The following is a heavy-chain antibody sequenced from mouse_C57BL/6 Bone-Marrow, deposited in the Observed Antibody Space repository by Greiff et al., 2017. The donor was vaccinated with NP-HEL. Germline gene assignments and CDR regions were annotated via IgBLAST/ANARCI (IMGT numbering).Heavy chain of an antibody. CDR3: TIGLPLFAY. J-gene: IGHJ3*01. V-gene: IGHV14-4*01. D-gene: IGHD2-10*01. Sequence: VQLKQSGAELVRPGASVKLSCTASGFNIKDDYMHWVKQRPEQGLEWIGWIDPENGDTESASKFQGKATITADTSSNTAYLQLSSLTAEDTADYYCTIGLPLFAYWGQGTLVTVSA. CDR2: IDPENGDT. CDR1: GFNIKDDY.